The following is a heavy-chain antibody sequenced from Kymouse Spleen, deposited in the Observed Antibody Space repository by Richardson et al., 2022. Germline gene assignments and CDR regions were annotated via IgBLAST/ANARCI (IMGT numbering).Heavy chain of an antibody. CDR1: GFTVSSNY. D-gene: IGHD1-7*01. Sequence: EVQLVESGGGLIQPGGSLRLSCAASGFTVSSNYMSWVRQAPGKGLEWVSVIYSCGSTYYADSVKGRFTISRDNSKNTLYLQMNSLRAEDTAVYYCAREITGTTGYYGMDVWGQGTTVTVSS. J-gene: IGHJ6*02. V-gene: IGHV3-66*03. CDR3: AREITGTTGYYGMDV. CDR2: IYSCGST.